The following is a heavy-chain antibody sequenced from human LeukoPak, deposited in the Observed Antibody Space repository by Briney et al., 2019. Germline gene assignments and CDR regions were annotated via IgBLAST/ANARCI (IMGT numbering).Heavy chain of an antibody. CDR2: ICSGCST. V-gene: IGHV3-53*05. Sequence: GGSLRLSCAASGFPVSRNHMSWVPQAPGKGLEGVSVICSGCSTYYADSVKGRFTISKDNAKKKLHLEMSGLRGEDTAVYYCARDNYAFDIWGEGTMVTVSS. CDR3: ARDNYAFDI. CDR1: GFPVSRNH. J-gene: IGHJ3*02.